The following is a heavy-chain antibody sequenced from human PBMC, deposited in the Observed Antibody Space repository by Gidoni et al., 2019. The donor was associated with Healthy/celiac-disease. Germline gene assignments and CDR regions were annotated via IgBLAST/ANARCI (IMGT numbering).Heavy chain of an antibody. V-gene: IGHV3-23*01. D-gene: IGHD4-17*01. Sequence: RQAPGKGLEWVSAISGSGGSTYYADSVKGRFTISRDNSKNTLYLQMNSLRAEDTAVYYCAKDTTVTQYYFDYWGQGTLVTVSS. J-gene: IGHJ4*02. CDR2: ISGSGGST. CDR3: AKDTTVTQYYFDY.